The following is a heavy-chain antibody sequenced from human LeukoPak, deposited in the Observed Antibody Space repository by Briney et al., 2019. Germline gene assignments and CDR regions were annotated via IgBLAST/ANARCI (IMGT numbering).Heavy chain of an antibody. J-gene: IGHJ6*02. CDR2: ISDDSGRI. V-gene: IGHV3-23*01. CDR1: GFTFSTYA. D-gene: IGHD3-10*01. Sequence: AGGPLRLSCAASGFTFSTYAMSWVRQAPGKGLEWVSAISDDSGRIYYADSVKGRFTISRDNSKNTLYLQMNSLRSEDTAVYYCARAFTMVRPRKRGDPYYYYGMDVWGQGTTVTVSS. CDR3: ARAFTMVRPRKRGDPYYYYGMDV.